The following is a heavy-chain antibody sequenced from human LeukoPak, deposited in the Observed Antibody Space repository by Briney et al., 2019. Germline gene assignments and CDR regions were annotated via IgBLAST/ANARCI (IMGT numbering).Heavy chain of an antibody. CDR3: AKAGRPQAVAGWIDY. CDR2: MGGGGTT. Sequence: GGSLRLSCAASGFTFNNYVMSWVRQAPGKGLEWVSTMGGGGTTYYADYVKGRFTISRDTSKNTLYLQMNSLRAEDTAIYYCAKAGRPQAVAGWIDYWRQGTLVTVSS. CDR1: GFTFNNYV. J-gene: IGHJ4*02. V-gene: IGHV3-23*01. D-gene: IGHD6-19*01.